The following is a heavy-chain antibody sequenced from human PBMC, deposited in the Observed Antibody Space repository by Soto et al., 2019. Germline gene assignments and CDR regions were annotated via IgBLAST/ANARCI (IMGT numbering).Heavy chain of an antibody. D-gene: IGHD6-19*01. V-gene: IGHV4-61*01. J-gene: IGHJ6*02. CDR1: GGSISSSSYY. CDR2: IYYSGST. CDR3: AGYSSGWYVHGMDV. Sequence: SETLSLTCAVSGGSISSSSYYWSWIRQPPGKGLEWIGYIYYSGSTNYNPSLKSRVTISVDTSKNQFSLKLSSVTAADTAVYYCAGYSSGWYVHGMDVWGQGTTVTVSS.